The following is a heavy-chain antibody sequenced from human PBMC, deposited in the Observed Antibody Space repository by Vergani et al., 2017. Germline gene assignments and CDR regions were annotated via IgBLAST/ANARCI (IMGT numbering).Heavy chain of an antibody. D-gene: IGHD1-7*01. V-gene: IGHV1-69*14. CDR2: IIPIFGPA. CDR3: ARDRGTVSPHADAFDI. Sequence: QVQLVQSGAEVKKPGSSVKVSCKASGGTFSSYAISWVRQAPGQGLEWMGRIIPIFGPANYAQKFQGRVTITADKSTSTAYMELSSLRSEDTAVYYCARDRGTVSPHADAFDIWGQGTMVTVSS. J-gene: IGHJ3*02. CDR1: GGTFSSYA.